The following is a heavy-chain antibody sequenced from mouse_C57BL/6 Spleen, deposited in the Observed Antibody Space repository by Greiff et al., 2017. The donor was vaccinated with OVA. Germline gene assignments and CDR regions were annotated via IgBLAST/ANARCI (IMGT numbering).Heavy chain of an antibody. CDR3: ARKWASYGGYAMDD. D-gene: IGHD1-1*01. Sequence: VQLQQPGAELVKPGASVKLSCKASGYTFTSYWMHWVKQRPGQGLEWIGMIHPNSGSTNYNEKFKSKATLTVDKSSSTAYMQLSSLTSEDSAVYYCARKWASYGGYAMDDWGQGTSVTVSS. CDR1: GYTFTSYW. J-gene: IGHJ4*01. CDR2: IHPNSGST. V-gene: IGHV1-64*01.